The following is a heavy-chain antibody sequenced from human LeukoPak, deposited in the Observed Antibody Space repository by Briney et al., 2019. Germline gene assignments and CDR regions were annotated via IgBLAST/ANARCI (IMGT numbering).Heavy chain of an antibody. CDR3: ARSGYNYGYDY. D-gene: IGHD5-18*01. CDR1: GGSIHNSNYY. J-gene: IGHJ4*02. Sequence: SETLSLTCTVSGGSIHNSNYYWSWIRQPPGKGLECIGYIYYSGSTYYNPSLKSRVTISVDTSTDQFSLDLSSVTGADTAVYYCARSGYNYGYDYWGQGTLVTVSS. V-gene: IGHV4-30-4*01. CDR2: IYYSGST.